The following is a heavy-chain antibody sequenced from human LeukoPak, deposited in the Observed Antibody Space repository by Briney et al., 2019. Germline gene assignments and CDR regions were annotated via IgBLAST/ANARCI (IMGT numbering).Heavy chain of an antibody. J-gene: IGHJ4*02. D-gene: IGHD1-26*01. CDR1: GYTFTSYD. Sequence: ASVKVSCKASGYTFTSYDINWVRQATGQGLEWMGWMIPNSGGTNYAQKFQGRVTMTRDTSISTAYMELSRLRSDDTAVYYCARERGLVGGSYHLSFRHFGFDYWGQGTLVTVSS. CDR3: ARERGLVGGSYHLSFRHFGFDY. V-gene: IGHV1-2*02. CDR2: MIPNSGGT.